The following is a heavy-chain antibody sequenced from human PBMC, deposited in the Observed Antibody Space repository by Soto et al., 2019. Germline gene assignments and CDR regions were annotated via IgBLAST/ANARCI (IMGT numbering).Heavy chain of an antibody. J-gene: IGHJ1*01. V-gene: IGHV4-30-4*01. D-gene: IGHD6-6*01. CDR1: GGSISSGDYY. CDR2: IYYSGST. Sequence: SETLSLTCTVSGGSISSGDYYWSWIRQPPGKGLEWIGYIYYSGSTYYNPSLKSRVTISVDTSKNQFSLKLSSVTAADTAVYYCAETAARLLHFQHWGQGTLVTVSS. CDR3: AETAARLLHFQH.